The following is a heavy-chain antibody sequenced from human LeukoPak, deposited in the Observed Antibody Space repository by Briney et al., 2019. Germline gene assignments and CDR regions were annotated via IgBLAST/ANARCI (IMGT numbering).Heavy chain of an antibody. D-gene: IGHD5-24*01. V-gene: IGHV4-59*01. J-gene: IGHJ6*03. CDR3: ARVGDGYNHNGAYYYYMDV. Sequence: PSETLSLTCTVSGGSISSYYWSWIRQPPGRGLEWIGYIYYSGSTNYNPSLKSRVTISVDTSKNQFSLKLSSVTAEDTAVYYCARVGDGYNHNGAYYYYMDVWGKGTTVTVSS. CDR2: IYYSGST. CDR1: GGSISSYY.